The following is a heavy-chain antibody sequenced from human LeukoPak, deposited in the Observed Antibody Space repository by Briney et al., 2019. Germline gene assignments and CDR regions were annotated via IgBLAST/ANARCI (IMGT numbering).Heavy chain of an antibody. CDR1: GFTFGSYG. Sequence: PGGSLRLSCAASGFTFGSYGMGWVRQAPGKGLEWVSFITPNADRTSYADSVEGRFTISRDNPRNTVYMQMNSLRDEDTAVYYCAIMHGYYDGSGYWVQWGQGTLVTVSS. CDR3: AIMHGYYDGSGYWVQ. CDR2: ITPNADRT. V-gene: IGHV3-23*01. D-gene: IGHD3-22*01. J-gene: IGHJ1*01.